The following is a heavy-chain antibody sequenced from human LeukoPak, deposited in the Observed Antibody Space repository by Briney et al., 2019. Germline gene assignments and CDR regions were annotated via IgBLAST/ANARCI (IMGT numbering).Heavy chain of an antibody. D-gene: IGHD3-10*01. CDR1: GGSISSYY. V-gene: IGHV4-59*08. J-gene: IGHJ4*02. CDR2: IYYSGNT. CDR3: ARHAPSRLWFGGD. Sequence: SETLSLTCTVSGGSISSYYWSWIRQPPGKGLEWIGYIYYSGNTNYNPSLKSRVTISVDTSKNQFSLKLSSVTAADTAVYYCARHAPSRLWFGGDWGQGTLVTVSS.